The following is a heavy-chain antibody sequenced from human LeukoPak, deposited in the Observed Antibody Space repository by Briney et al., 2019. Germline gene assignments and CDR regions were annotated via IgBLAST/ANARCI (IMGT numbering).Heavy chain of an antibody. J-gene: IGHJ5*02. CDR3: ARGGRQWLIYLWFDP. D-gene: IGHD6-19*01. CDR1: GGSFSGYQ. V-gene: IGHV4-34*01. CDR2: INDSGST. Sequence: SETLSLTCAVYGGSFSGYQWTWTRQPPGKGLEWIGEINDSGSTNCNPSLKSRVTISVDTSKNQFSLKLSSVSAADTAVYYCARGGRQWLIYLWFDPWGQGTRVTVSS.